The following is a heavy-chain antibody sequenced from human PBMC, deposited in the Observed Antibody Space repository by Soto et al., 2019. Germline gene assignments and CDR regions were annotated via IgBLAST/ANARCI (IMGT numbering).Heavy chain of an antibody. J-gene: IGHJ4*02. Sequence: GGSLRLSCAASGFTFSSYGMHWVRQAPGKGLEWVAVMWFDGTSKYYADSVKGRFIISRDNSKNTLYLQMNSLRGEDTAVYYCARDYGRRSLDYWGQGTLVTVSS. V-gene: IGHV3-33*01. CDR2: MWFDGTSK. CDR3: ARDYGRRSLDY. D-gene: IGHD3-10*01. CDR1: GFTFSSYG.